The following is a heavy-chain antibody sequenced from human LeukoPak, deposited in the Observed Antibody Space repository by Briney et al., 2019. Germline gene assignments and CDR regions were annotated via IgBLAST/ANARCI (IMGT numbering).Heavy chain of an antibody. V-gene: IGHV4-4*08. D-gene: IGHD5-12*01. J-gene: IGHJ5*01. CDR3: ARDLGYSGFDWAP. CDR2: IHSSATA. Sequence: PSETLSLTCTVSGDSISSHYWSWIRQPPGKRLEWIGSIHSSATAYYNPTLKSRVTISVDASKNQFSLNLTSVTAADAAVYYCARDLGYSGFDWAPWGQGTLVTVSS. CDR1: GDSISSHY.